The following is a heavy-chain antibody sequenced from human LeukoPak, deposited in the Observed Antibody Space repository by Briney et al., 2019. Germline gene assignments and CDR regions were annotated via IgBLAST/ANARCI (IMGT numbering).Heavy chain of an antibody. CDR1: NGSLGSYY. Sequence: SETLSLTCTVSNGSLGSYYWNWLRQPAGKGLEWIGHIYTSGSTNYNPSLKSRVTMSVDTSKNQFSLKLNSVTAADTAFYYCAREYSSSSGKALDYWGQGALVTASS. J-gene: IGHJ4*02. CDR2: IYTSGST. V-gene: IGHV4-4*07. D-gene: IGHD6-6*01. CDR3: AREYSSSSGKALDY.